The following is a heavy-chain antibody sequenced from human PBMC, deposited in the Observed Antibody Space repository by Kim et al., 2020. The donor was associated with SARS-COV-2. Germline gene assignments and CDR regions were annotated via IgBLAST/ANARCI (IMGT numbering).Heavy chain of an antibody. D-gene: IGHD2-15*01. Sequence: SETLSLTCAVYGGSFSGYYWSWIRQPPGKGLEWIGEINHSGSTNYNPSLKSRVTISVDTSKNQFSLKLSSVTAADTAVYYCARERAGLEGPPAYCSGGSCPLRTFDYWGQGTLVTVSS. CDR2: INHSGST. CDR3: ARERAGLEGPPAYCSGGSCPLRTFDY. V-gene: IGHV4-34*01. J-gene: IGHJ4*02. CDR1: GGSFSGYY.